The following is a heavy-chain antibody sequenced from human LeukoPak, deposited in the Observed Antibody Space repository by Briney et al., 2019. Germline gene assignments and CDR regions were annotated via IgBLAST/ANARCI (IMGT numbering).Heavy chain of an antibody. CDR1: GGSISSGDYY. CDR2: IYYSGST. J-gene: IGHJ4*02. D-gene: IGHD3-10*01. CDR3: ARDGPMVRGVSDY. V-gene: IGHV4-30-4*01. Sequence: SETLSLTCTVSGGSISSGDYYWSWIRQPPGKGLEWIGYIYYSGSTYYTPSLKSRVTISVDTSKNQFSLKLSSVTAADTAVYYCARDGPMVRGVSDYWGQGTLVTVSS.